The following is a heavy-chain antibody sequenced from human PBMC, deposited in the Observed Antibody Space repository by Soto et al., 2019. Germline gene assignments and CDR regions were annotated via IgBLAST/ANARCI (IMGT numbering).Heavy chain of an antibody. V-gene: IGHV4-4*02. D-gene: IGHD2-2*01. CDR2: IYHAGST. CDR1: GGSITNTNW. CDR3: ARTRVHCSGTTCYEFYFDY. J-gene: IGHJ4*02. Sequence: PSETLFLTCSVSGGSITNTNWWSWIRQPPGKGLEWLGAIYHAGSTNYNPSLKSRVSMSADQYQNRFYLKLTSMTATDPAVYYYARTRVHCSGTTCYEFYFDYWGQGTLVTVSS.